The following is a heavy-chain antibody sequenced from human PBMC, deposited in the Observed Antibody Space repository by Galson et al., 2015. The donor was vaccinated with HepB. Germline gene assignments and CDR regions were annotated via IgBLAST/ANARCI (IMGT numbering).Heavy chain of an antibody. D-gene: IGHD2-21*02. J-gene: IGHJ4*02. CDR1: GFTFSSYG. Sequence: SLRLSCAASGFTFSSYGMHWVRQAPGKGLEWVAVIWYDGSNKYYADSVKGRFTISRDNSKNTLYLQMNSLRAEDTAVYYCARDGAYYCGGDCYSHFDYWGQGTLVTVSS. CDR3: ARDGAYYCGGDCYSHFDY. V-gene: IGHV3-33*01. CDR2: IWYDGSNK.